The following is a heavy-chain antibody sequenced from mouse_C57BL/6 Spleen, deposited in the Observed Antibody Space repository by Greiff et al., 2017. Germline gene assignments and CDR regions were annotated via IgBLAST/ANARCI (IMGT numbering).Heavy chain of an antibody. D-gene: IGHD2-4*01. CDR1: GYTFTDYN. J-gene: IGHJ3*01. CDR3: ARGGGLRRGAWFAY. Sequence: VQLKESGPELVKPGASVKIPCKASGYTFTDYNMDWVKQSHGKSLEWIGDINPNNGGTIYNQKFKGKATLTVDKSSSTAYMERRSLTSEDTAGYYCARGGGLRRGAWFAYWGQGILVTVSA. V-gene: IGHV1-18*01. CDR2: INPNNGGT.